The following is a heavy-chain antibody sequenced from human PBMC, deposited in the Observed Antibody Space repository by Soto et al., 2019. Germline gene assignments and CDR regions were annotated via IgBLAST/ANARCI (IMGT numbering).Heavy chain of an antibody. Sequence: GGSLRLSCAASGFTFSSYAMSWVRQAPGKGLEWVSAISGSGGSTYYADSVKGRFTISRDNSKNTLYLQMNSLRAEDTAVYYCAKDTGASYGSGSYYNYWGQGTLVTVSS. D-gene: IGHD3-10*01. J-gene: IGHJ4*02. CDR2: ISGSGGST. CDR1: GFTFSSYA. V-gene: IGHV3-23*01. CDR3: AKDTGASYGSGSYYNY.